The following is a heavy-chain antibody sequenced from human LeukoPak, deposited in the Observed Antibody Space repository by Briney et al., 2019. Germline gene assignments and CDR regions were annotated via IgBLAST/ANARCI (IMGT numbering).Heavy chain of an antibody. CDR1: GGTFSSYA. Sequence: ASVKVSCKASGGTFSSYAISWVRQAPGQGLEWMGGIIPIFGTANYAQKFQGRVTITADESTSTAYMELSSLRSDDTAVYYCARNGGYSGYDYDYWGQGTLVTVSS. V-gene: IGHV1-69*01. CDR3: ARNGGYSGYDYDY. D-gene: IGHD5-12*01. J-gene: IGHJ4*02. CDR2: IIPIFGTA.